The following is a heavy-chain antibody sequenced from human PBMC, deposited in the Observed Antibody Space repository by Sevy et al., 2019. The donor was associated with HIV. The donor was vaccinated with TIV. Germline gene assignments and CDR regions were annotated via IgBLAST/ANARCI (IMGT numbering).Heavy chain of an antibody. CDR1: GFTFNNAW. J-gene: IGHJ4*02. CDR2: IKSNIDGETT. Sequence: GGSLRLSCAVSGFTFNNAWMNWVRQAPGTGLQWVGLIKSNIDGETTDYAAPVKGRFTISRDDSKNTLYLQMNNLKIEDTAVYYCAAAPGYYDSAPFDYWGPGTLVTVSS. CDR3: AAAPGYYDSAPFDY. D-gene: IGHD3-22*01. V-gene: IGHV3-15*01.